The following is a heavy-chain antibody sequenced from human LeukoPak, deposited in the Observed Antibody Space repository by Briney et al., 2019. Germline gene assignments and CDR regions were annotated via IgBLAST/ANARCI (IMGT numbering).Heavy chain of an antibody. CDR1: GYSISSGYY. CDR3: ARGGSGWYFDY. CDR2: IYTSGST. V-gene: IGHV4-4*07. D-gene: IGHD6-19*01. Sequence: SETLSLTCTVSGYSISSGYYWGWIRQPAGKGLEWIGRIYTSGSTNYNPSLKSRVTMSVDTSKNQFSLKLSSVTAADTAVCYCARGGSGWYFDYWGQGTLVTVSS. J-gene: IGHJ4*02.